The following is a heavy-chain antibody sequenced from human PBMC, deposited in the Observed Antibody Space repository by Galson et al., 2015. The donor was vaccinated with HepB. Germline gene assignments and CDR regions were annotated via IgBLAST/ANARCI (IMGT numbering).Heavy chain of an antibody. CDR1: GYTFINYY. CDR3: ARDAGGGPLFSGGRCDYSYHYYYGLDV. Sequence: SVKVSCKASGYTFINYYLHWVRQAPGQGLEWMGSINPSGGTTTYAHKFQGRVTMTRDTPSSTVYMELRSLRSADTAVYYCARDAGGGPLFSGGRCDYSYHYYYGLDVWGQGTTVTVSS. V-gene: IGHV1-46*01. J-gene: IGHJ6*01. D-gene: IGHD2-15*01. CDR2: INPSGGTT.